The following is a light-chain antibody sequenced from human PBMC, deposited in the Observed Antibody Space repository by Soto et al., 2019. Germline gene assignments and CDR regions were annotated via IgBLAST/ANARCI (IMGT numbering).Light chain of an antibody. V-gene: IGKV3-15*01. Sequence: EIVMKLSRATQSVSGGECGSRSCTASQSVSIHLAWYQQKPGQAPRLIIYDTYTRATGIPARSSGSRSGTEFTLTISSLQSEDFAVYYCQQYSNWPPITFGLGTRREIK. CDR1: QSVSIH. J-gene: IGKJ5*01. CDR2: DTY. CDR3: QQYSNWPPIT.